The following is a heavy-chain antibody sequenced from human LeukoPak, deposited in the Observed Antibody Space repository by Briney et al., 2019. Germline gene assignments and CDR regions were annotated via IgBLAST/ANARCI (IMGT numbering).Heavy chain of an antibody. CDR1: GFTFSSYA. V-gene: IGHV3-23*01. CDR3: AKVGQGLLWFGESHYYYFDY. J-gene: IGHJ4*02. CDR2: ISGSGGST. D-gene: IGHD3-10*01. Sequence: GGSLRLSCAASGFTFSSYAMSWVRQAPGKGLEWVSAISGSGGSTYYADSVKGRLTISRDNSKNTLYLQMNSLRAEDTAVYYCAKVGQGLLWFGESHYYYFDYWGQGTLVTVSS.